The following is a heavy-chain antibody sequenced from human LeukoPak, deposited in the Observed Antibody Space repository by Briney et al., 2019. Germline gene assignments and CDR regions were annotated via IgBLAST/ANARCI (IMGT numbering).Heavy chain of an antibody. J-gene: IGHJ1*01. V-gene: IGHV3-30-3*01. Sequence: PGRSLRLSCAASGFTFSSYAMHWVRQAPGKGLEWVAVISYDGSNKYYADSVKGRFTISRDNSKNTLYLQMNSLRAEDTAVYYCARDSEWAVAGKYFQHWGQGTLVTVSS. CDR2: ISYDGSNK. CDR3: ARDSEWAVAGKYFQH. D-gene: IGHD6-19*01. CDR1: GFTFSSYA.